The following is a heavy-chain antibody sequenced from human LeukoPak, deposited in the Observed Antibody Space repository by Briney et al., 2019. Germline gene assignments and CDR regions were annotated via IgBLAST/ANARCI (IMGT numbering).Heavy chain of an antibody. CDR1: GFTFSSYD. D-gene: IGHD5-12*01. CDR2: IGTAGDT. V-gene: IGHV3-13*04. CDR3: ARGYSGYDLSAFDI. Sequence: PGGSLRLSCAASGFTFSSYDMHWVRQATGKGLEWVSAIGTAGDTYYPGSVKGRFTISRENAKNSLYLQMNSLRAGDTAVYYCARGYSGYDLSAFDIWGQGTMVTVSS. J-gene: IGHJ3*02.